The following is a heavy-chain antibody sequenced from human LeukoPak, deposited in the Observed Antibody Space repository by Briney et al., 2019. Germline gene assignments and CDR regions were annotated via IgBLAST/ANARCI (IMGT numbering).Heavy chain of an antibody. CDR1: GFTFSSYE. CDR2: ISSSGSTI. Sequence: GGSLRLSCAASGFTFSSYEMNWVRQAPGKGLEWVSYISSSGSTIYYADSVKGRFTISRDNAKNSLYLQMNSLRAEDTAVYYCAREETKRGYGGTIDYWGQGTLVTVSS. V-gene: IGHV3-48*03. J-gene: IGHJ4*02. CDR3: AREETKRGYGGTIDY. D-gene: IGHD4-23*01.